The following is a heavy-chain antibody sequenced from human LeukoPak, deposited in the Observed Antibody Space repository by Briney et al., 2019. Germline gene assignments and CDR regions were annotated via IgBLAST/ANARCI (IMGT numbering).Heavy chain of an antibody. CDR2: INPNSGGT. CDR1: GYTFTGYY. D-gene: IGHD1-26*01. V-gene: IGHV1-2*02. Sequence: ASVKVSCKASGYTFTGYYMHWVRQAPGQGLEWMGWINPNSGGTNYAQKFQGRVTMTRDTSISTAYMELNRLSSDDTAVYYCAKSIREPGWYFDLWGRGTLVIVSS. CDR3: AKSIREPGWYFDL. J-gene: IGHJ2*01.